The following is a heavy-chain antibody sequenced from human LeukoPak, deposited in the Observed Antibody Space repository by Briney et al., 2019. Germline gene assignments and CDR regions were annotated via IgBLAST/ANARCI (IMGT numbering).Heavy chain of an antibody. V-gene: IGHV1-18*01. CDR1: GYTFTSYG. J-gene: IGHJ5*02. D-gene: IGHD2-2*01. Sequence: ASVKVSCKASGYTFTSYGISWVRQAPGQGLEWMGWISAYNGNTNYAQKLQGRVTMTTDTSTSTAYMELRSLRSDDTAVYYCARGIVVVPAAMPTWFDPWGQGTLVTVSS. CDR3: ARGIVVVPAAMPTWFDP. CDR2: ISAYNGNT.